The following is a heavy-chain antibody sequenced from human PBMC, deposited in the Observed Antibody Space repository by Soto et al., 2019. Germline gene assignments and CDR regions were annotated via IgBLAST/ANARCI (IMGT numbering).Heavy chain of an antibody. D-gene: IGHD6-6*01. CDR3: ARVAPFEYSSSPGYYYYGMDV. CDR2: ISYDGSNK. CDR1: GFTFSSYA. J-gene: IGHJ6*02. V-gene: IGHV3-30-3*01. Sequence: QVQLVESGGGVVQPGRSLRLSCAASGFTFSSYAMHWVRQAPGKGLEWMAVISYDGSNKYYADSVKGRFTISRDNSKNTLYLQMNSLRAEDTAVYYCARVAPFEYSSSPGYYYYGMDVWGQGTTVTVSS.